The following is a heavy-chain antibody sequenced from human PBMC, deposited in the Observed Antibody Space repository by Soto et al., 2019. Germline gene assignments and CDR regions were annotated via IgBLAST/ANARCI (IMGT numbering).Heavy chain of an antibody. D-gene: IGHD6-6*01. V-gene: IGHV4-4*07. Sequence: PSETLSLTCTVSGGSISSYYWSWIRQPAGKGLEWIGRIYTSGSTNYNPSLKSRVTMSVDTSKNQFSLKLSSVTAADTAVYYCARVVSEYSRSSKVHEPHFHYSGQGTLLTVYS. CDR3: ARVVSEYSRSSKVHEPHFHY. CDR2: IYTSGST. CDR1: GGSISSYY. J-gene: IGHJ4*02.